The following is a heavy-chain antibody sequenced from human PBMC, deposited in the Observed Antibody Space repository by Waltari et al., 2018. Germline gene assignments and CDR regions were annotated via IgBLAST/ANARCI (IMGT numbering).Heavy chain of an antibody. CDR3: ACLAPTVGIAHDAFDI. J-gene: IGHJ3*02. D-gene: IGHD4-17*01. V-gene: IGHV3-23*01. CDR1: GFTFSSYA. CDR2: CSCVDNTT. Sequence: EVQLLESGGGLVLPGGSLRLSCAASGFTFSSYAMSWVRQAPGKGLELVSTCSCVDNTTYYADTVKGRFTISRDKSKSTLYLQVINLRAEDTAVYYCACLAPTVGIAHDAFDIWGQGTMVTVSS.